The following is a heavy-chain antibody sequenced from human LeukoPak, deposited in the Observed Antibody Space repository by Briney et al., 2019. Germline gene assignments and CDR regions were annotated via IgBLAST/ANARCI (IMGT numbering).Heavy chain of an antibody. V-gene: IGHV3-23*01. CDR2: ISGSGDST. CDR1: GFLVSSIY. D-gene: IGHD4-11*01. Sequence: PGGSLRLSCAASGFLVSSIYMSWVRQAPGKGLEWVSGISGSGDSTYYADSVKGRFTISRDNSKNTLYVQMNSLRAEDTAVYYCAKFHTVTTTYGGQGTLVTVSS. CDR3: AKFHTVTTTY. J-gene: IGHJ4*02.